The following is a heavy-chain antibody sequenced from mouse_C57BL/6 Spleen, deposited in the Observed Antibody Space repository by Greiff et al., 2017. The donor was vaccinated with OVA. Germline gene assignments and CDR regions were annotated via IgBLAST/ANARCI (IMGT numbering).Heavy chain of an antibody. J-gene: IGHJ2*01. D-gene: IGHD1-1*01. CDR3: ARGGDGSSYEDY. V-gene: IGHV5-4*03. CDR2: ISDGGSYT. CDR1: GFTFSSYA. Sequence: EVKLVESGGGLVKPGGSLKLSCAASGFTFSSYAMSWVRQTPEKRLEWVATISDGGSYTYYPDNVKGRFTISRDNAKNNLYLQMSHLKSEDTAMYYCARGGDGSSYEDYWGQGTTLTVSS.